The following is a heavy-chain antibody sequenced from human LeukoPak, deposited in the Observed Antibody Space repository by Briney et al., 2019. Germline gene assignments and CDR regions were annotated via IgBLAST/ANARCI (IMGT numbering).Heavy chain of an antibody. CDR3: ARDDAEMATP. J-gene: IGHJ5*02. CDR2: INPNNGDT. D-gene: IGHD5-24*01. CDR1: GYSFTDDY. Sequence: ASVKVSCKTSGYSFTDDYMNWVRQAPGQGLEWMGWINPNNGDTNYAQKLQGRVTMTRDTSIDTAYMELSSLRSGDTAVYYCARDDAEMATPWGQGTLLIVSS. V-gene: IGHV1-2*02.